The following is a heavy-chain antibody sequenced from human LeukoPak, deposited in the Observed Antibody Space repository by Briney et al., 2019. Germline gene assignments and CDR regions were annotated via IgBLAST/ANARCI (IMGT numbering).Heavy chain of an antibody. D-gene: IGHD6-13*01. Sequence: PGGSLRLSCAASGFTFSSYWMSWVRQAPGKGLEWVANIKQDGSEKYYVDSVKGRFTISRDNAKNSLYLQMNSLRAEDTAVYYCAGVDYSSSWYSLSGYWGQGTLVTVSS. V-gene: IGHV3-7*03. CDR2: IKQDGSEK. CDR1: GFTFSSYW. J-gene: IGHJ4*02. CDR3: AGVDYSSSWYSLSGY.